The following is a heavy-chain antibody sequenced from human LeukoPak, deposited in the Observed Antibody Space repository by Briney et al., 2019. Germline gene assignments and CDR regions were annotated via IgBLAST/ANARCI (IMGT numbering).Heavy chain of an antibody. CDR3: ARGGSYLSAFDI. D-gene: IGHD1-26*01. J-gene: IGHJ3*02. Sequence: GGSLRLSCAASGFTFSSYSMNWVRQAPGKGLEWVSYISSSGSTIYYADSVKGRFTISRDNAKNSLYLQMNSLRAEDTAVYYCARGGSYLSAFDIWGQGTMVTVSS. V-gene: IGHV3-48*04. CDR1: GFTFSSYS. CDR2: ISSSGSTI.